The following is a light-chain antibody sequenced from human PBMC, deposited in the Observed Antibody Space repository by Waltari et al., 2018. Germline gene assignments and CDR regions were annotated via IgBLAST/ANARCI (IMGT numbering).Light chain of an antibody. V-gene: IGKV3-11*01. CDR1: QSVGNH. CDR2: DAS. J-gene: IGKJ4*01. Sequence: EIVLTQSPATLSLSPGETAPLSCRASQSVGNHLAWYQQKPGQAPRLLIYDASNRATGIPARFSGSGSGTDFTLTISSLEPEDFAVYYCQQRSNWPPLTFGGGTKVEI. CDR3: QQRSNWPPLT.